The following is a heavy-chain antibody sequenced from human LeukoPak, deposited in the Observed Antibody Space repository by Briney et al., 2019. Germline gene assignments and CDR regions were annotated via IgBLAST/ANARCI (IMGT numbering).Heavy chain of an antibody. Sequence: GGFLRLSCAASRFTFSSYSMTWVRQAPGRGLEWVANINPDGSEEKYLDSVKGRFTISRDNAKNSLFLQMNSLRAEDTAVYYCARIGGGGPTVITDYWGQGALVTVSS. D-gene: IGHD4-11*01. CDR3: ARIGGGGPTVITDY. J-gene: IGHJ4*02. CDR1: RFTFSSYS. CDR2: INPDGSEE. V-gene: IGHV3-7*01.